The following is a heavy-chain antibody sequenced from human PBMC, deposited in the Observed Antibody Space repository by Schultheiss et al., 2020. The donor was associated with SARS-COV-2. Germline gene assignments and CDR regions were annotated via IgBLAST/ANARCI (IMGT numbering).Heavy chain of an antibody. CDR2: IYYSGST. D-gene: IGHD2-15*01. J-gene: IGHJ4*02. Sequence: SETLSLTCTVSGGSISSYYWSWIRQPPGKGLEWIGYIYYSGSTYYNPSLKSRVTISVDTSKNQFSLKLSSVTAADTAVYYCARAPNCSGGSCSDYWGQGTLVTVSS. V-gene: IGHV4-59*12. CDR1: GGSISSYY. CDR3: ARAPNCSGGSCSDY.